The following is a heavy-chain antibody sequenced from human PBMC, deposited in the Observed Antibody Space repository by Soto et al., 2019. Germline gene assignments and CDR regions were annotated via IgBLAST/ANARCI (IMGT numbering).Heavy chain of an antibody. V-gene: IGHV3-23*01. CDR3: AKGDVPASGTLGFDC. CDR2: VSRSGSTT. D-gene: IGHD6-13*01. CDR1: GFTFSDYV. Sequence: EVQLLESGGGLVQPGGSLRLSCAASGFTFSDYVMAWVRQAPGKGLEWVSGVSRSGSTTYYAHSVRGRFTISRDNSRNTVSLQMNSLRAEDTAVYFCAKGDVPASGTLGFDCWGQGTLVTVSS. J-gene: IGHJ4*02.